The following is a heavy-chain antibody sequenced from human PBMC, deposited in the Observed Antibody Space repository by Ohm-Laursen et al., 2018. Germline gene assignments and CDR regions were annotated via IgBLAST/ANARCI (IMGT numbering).Heavy chain of an antibody. CDR1: GFTFSDYS. CDR3: ARDSSGSGGDSDY. CDR2: ISSSSTTI. J-gene: IGHJ4*02. D-gene: IGHD3-10*01. Sequence: SLSLSCTASGFTFSDYSMTWIRQAPGKGLDWVSYISSSSTTIYYADSVKGRFTIFRDNAKNSLYLQMNSLRAEDTAVYYCARDSSGSGGDSDYWGQGTLVTVSS. V-gene: IGHV3-11*01.